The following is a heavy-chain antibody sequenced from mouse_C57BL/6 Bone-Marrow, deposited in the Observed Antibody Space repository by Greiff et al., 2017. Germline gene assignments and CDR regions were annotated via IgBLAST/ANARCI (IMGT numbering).Heavy chain of an antibody. CDR3: ARHVYYGSSHWYCDV. D-gene: IGHD1-1*01. CDR2: INSDGGST. CDR1: EYEFPSHD. J-gene: IGHJ1*03. Sequence: EVMLVESGGGLVQPGESLKLSCESNEYEFPSHDMSWVRKSPEKRLELVAAINSDGGSTYYPDTMERRFIISRDNTKKTLYLQMSSLRSEDTALYYCARHVYYGSSHWYCDVWGTGTTVTVSS. V-gene: IGHV5-2*01.